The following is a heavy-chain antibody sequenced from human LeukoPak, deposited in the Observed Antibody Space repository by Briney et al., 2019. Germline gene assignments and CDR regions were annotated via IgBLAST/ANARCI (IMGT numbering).Heavy chain of an antibody. CDR2: ISGSGGST. CDR1: GFTFSSYA. Sequence: GGSLRLSCAASGFTFSSYAMSWVRQAPGKGLEWVSAISGSGGSTYYADSVKGRFTISRDNSKNTLYLQMNSLRAEDTAVYYCAKDRFDYYDSSGYYRHDAFDIWGQGTMVTVSS. CDR3: AKDRFDYYDSSGYYRHDAFDI. D-gene: IGHD3-22*01. V-gene: IGHV3-23*01. J-gene: IGHJ3*02.